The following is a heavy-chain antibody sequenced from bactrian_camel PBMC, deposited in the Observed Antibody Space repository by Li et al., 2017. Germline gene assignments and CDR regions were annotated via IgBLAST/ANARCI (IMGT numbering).Heavy chain of an antibody. CDR3: AEGRGSRGEHCYSLNY. D-gene: IGHD6*01. Sequence: VQLVESGGGSVQAGGTLRLSCAASGFTFSNYAMSWVRQAPGKGLEWVSSINSGGGTTYYADSVKGRFTISQDNAKNTVYLQMNNLQPEDTAMYYCAEGRGSRGEHCYSLNYWGQGTQVTVS. J-gene: IGHJ4*01. CDR1: GFTFSNYA. V-gene: IGHV3S35*01. CDR2: INSGGGTT.